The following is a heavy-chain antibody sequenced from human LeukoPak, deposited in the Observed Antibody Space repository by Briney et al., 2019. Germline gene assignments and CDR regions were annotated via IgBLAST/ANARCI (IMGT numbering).Heavy chain of an antibody. CDR2: IYSSGSA. V-gene: IGHV4-39*01. CDR3: QSRYLEWLLEY. Sequence: SETLSLTCTVSGGSINSNNYYWGWIRQPPGKGLEWIGSIYSSGSAYYNPSLKSRVTISVDTSKSQFSLRLSSVTAADTAVYYCQSRYLEWLLEYWGQGTLVTVSS. J-gene: IGHJ4*02. D-gene: IGHD3-3*01. CDR1: GGSINSNNYY.